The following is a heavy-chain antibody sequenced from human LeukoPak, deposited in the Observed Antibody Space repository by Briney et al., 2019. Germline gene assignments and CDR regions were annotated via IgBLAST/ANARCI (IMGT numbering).Heavy chain of an antibody. V-gene: IGHV4-39*01. CDR2: IYYSGST. Sequence: SETLSLTCTVSGVSISSSSYYWGWIRQPPGKGLEWIGSIYYSGSTYYNPSLKSRVTISVDTSKNQFSLKLSSVTAADTAVYYCASGYYDSSGYYYPFDYWGQGTLVTVSS. CDR3: ASGYYDSSGYYYPFDY. CDR1: GVSISSSSYY. D-gene: IGHD3-22*01. J-gene: IGHJ4*02.